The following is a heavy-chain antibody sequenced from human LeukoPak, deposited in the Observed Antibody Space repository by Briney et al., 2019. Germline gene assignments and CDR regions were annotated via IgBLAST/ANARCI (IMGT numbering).Heavy chain of an antibody. V-gene: IGHV1-24*01. CDR2: FDPEDGET. CDR3: ATHPHYDSSGTFDY. J-gene: IGHJ4*02. D-gene: IGHD3-22*01. CDR1: GYTLTELS. Sequence: SVKVSCKVSGYTLTELSMHWVRQAPGKGLEWMGGFDPEDGETIYAQKFQGRVTMTEDTSTDTAYMELSSLGSEDTAVYYCATHPHYDSSGTFDYWGQGTLVTVSS.